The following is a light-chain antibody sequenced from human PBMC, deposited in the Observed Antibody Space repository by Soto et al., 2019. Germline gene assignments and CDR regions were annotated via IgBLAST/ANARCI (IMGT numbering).Light chain of an antibody. J-gene: IGKJ5*01. CDR3: QQYNNWLPIT. V-gene: IGKV4-1*01. CDR1: QYVLNSANNRNH. Sequence: DIVMTQSPDSLTVSLGERATINCKSSQYVLNSANNRNHLAWYQQKRGQAPRFLIYGASSRATGIPDRFSGSGSGTEFTLTISSLQSEDFAVYYCQQYNNWLPITLGQGTRLEI. CDR2: GAS.